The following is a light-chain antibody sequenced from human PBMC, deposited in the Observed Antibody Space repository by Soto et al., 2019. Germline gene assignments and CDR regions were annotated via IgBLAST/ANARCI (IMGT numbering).Light chain of an antibody. CDR3: GAWDDSLSALFV. CDR1: SSNIGSNT. Sequence: QSVLTQPPSASGTPWQRVTISCSGSSSNIGSNTVNWYQQFPGTAPKLLIYNDNQRPSGVPDRFSGSKSGTSASLAISGLQSEDEADYYCGAWDDSLSALFVFGAGTRVTVL. CDR2: NDN. J-gene: IGLJ1*01. V-gene: IGLV1-44*01.